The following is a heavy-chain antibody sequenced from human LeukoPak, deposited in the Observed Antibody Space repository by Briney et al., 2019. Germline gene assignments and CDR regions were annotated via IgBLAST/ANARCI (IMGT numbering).Heavy chain of an antibody. CDR1: GFTFNSYA. J-gene: IGHJ4*02. D-gene: IGHD2-2*01. CDR3: ARDRRVGCSFTTYYLFDY. Sequence: GGSLRLSCAASGFTFNSYAMSWVRQAPGKGLEWVSLFSGSGDSTYYTDSVKGRFTISRDNSKNTLYLQMNSLRAEDTAVYYCARDRRVGCSFTTYYLFDYWGQGTLVTVSS. V-gene: IGHV3-23*01. CDR2: FSGSGDST.